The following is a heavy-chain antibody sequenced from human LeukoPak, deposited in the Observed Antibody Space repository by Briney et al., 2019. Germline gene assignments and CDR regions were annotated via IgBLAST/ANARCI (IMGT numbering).Heavy chain of an antibody. Sequence: PGGSLRLSCVASGFTFSRHDMNWVRQAPGKGLEWVAVIWYDGSNKYYADSVKGRFTISRDNSKNTLYLQMNSLRAEDTAVYYCAREHYGGGAFDIWGQGTMVTVSS. J-gene: IGHJ3*02. CDR2: IWYDGSNK. D-gene: IGHD4-23*01. V-gene: IGHV3-33*07. CDR3: AREHYGGGAFDI. CDR1: GFTFSRHD.